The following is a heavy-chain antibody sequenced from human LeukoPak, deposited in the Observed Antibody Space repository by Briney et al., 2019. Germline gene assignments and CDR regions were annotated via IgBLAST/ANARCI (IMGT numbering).Heavy chain of an antibody. J-gene: IGHJ4*02. CDR1: KFTFSSYG. D-gene: IGHD2-21*02. Sequence: PGGSLRLSCAASKFTFSSYGMHWVRQAPGRGLEWVAVISYDGSNKYYADSVMGRFTISRDNSKNTLYLQMNSLRAEDTAVYYCARDPNLVVTAIIHFDYWGQGTLVTVSS. CDR2: ISYDGSNK. CDR3: ARDPNLVVTAIIHFDY. V-gene: IGHV3-30*03.